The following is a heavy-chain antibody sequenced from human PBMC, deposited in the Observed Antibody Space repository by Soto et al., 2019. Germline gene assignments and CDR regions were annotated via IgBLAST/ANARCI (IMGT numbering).Heavy chain of an antibody. D-gene: IGHD5-18*01. Sequence: QVQLVQSGAEVKKPGSSVKVSCKASGGTFSSYAISWVRQAPGQGLEWMGGIIPIFGTANYAQKFRGRVTITADESTSTAYMELSSLRSEDTAVYYCAKDLKRGYSYGHNWFDPWGQGTLVTVSS. CDR1: GGTFSSYA. V-gene: IGHV1-69*01. CDR2: IIPIFGTA. J-gene: IGHJ5*02. CDR3: AKDLKRGYSYGHNWFDP.